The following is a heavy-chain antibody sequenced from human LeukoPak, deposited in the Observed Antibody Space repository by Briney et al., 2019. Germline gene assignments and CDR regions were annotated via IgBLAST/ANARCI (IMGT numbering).Heavy chain of an antibody. CDR2: INHSGST. J-gene: IGHJ4*02. D-gene: IGHD3-3*01. CDR3: ARASDFWSGYNFDY. V-gene: IGHV4-34*01. CDR1: GGSFSGYY. Sequence: PSETLSLTCAVYGGSFSGYYWSWIRQPPGKGLEWIGEINHSGSTNYNPSLKSRVTISVDTSKNQFSLKLSSVTAADTAVYYCARASDFWSGYNFDYWGQGTLVTVSS.